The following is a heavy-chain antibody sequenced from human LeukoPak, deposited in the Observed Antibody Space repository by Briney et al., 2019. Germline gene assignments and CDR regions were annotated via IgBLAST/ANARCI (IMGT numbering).Heavy chain of an antibody. J-gene: IGHJ4*02. CDR2: IHYSGSS. CDR1: GGSICSYY. CDR3: GRQTCSGGSCPFDY. D-gene: IGHD2-15*01. V-gene: IGHV4-59*08. Sequence: SETLSLTCIVSGGSICSYYWSWIRQPPGKGLEWIGYIHYSGSSNYNPSLKSRVTISVDTSKNQFSLKLSSVTAADTAVYYCGRQTCSGGSCPFDYWGQGTVVTVSS.